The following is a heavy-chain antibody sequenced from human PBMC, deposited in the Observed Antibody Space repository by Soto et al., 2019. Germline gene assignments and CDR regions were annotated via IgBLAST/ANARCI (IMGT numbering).Heavy chain of an antibody. CDR1: GDSISSGGYY. CDR3: ARVVPCRYDILTGYSSGWFDP. Sequence: QVQLQESGPGLVKPSQTLSLTCTVFGDSISSGGYYWSWIRQHPGKGLEWIAYIYHSGSTYYNPSLKSRLIISVDTSKNQFSLKMSSVTAADTAVYYCARVVPCRYDILTGYSSGWFDPWGQGTLVTVSS. V-gene: IGHV4-31*03. D-gene: IGHD3-9*01. CDR2: IYHSGST. J-gene: IGHJ5*02.